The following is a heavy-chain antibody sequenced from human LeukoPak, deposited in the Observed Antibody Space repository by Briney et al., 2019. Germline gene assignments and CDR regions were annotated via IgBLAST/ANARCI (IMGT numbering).Heavy chain of an antibody. Sequence: ASVKVSCTASGYTFTSYAMNWVRQAPGQGLEWMGWINTNTGNPTYAQGFTGRFVFSLDTSVSTAYLQISSLKAEDTAVYYCARDQGGYIYKGIDYWGQGTLVTVSS. V-gene: IGHV7-4-1*02. CDR3: ARDQGGYIYKGIDY. CDR2: INTNTGNP. CDR1: GYTFTSYA. J-gene: IGHJ4*02. D-gene: IGHD5-24*01.